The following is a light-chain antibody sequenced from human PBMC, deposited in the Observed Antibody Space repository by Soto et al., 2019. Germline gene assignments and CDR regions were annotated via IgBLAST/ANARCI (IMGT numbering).Light chain of an antibody. J-gene: IGKJ1*01. Sequence: EIVMTQSPATLSVSPGGRATLSCRASQSISDTLAWYQQKPGQAPRLLIYGASTRATGFPARFSGSGSGTDFPLTISSLQSEEFAVYYCQQYNNWPWTFGQGNKVEIK. CDR3: QQYNNWPWT. CDR1: QSISDT. V-gene: IGKV3-15*01. CDR2: GAS.